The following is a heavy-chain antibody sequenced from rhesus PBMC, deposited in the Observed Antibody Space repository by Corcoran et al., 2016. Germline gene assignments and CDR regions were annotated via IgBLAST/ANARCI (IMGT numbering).Heavy chain of an antibody. Sequence: QVQLQESGPGMVKPSETLSLTCAVSSGSLSSGYSYCSWIRQPPGKGLDLIVYITHRGTTSDNQLLKSLVTISRYTSKNQFSLKLSCVTASDTAVYYWPSERNSGSWCYYGFDSWCQGVVVTVSS. D-gene: IGHD6-25*01. CDR3: PSERNSGSWCYYGFDS. J-gene: IGHJ6*01. CDR1: SGSLSSGYSY. V-gene: IGHV4-122*02. CDR2: ITHRGTT.